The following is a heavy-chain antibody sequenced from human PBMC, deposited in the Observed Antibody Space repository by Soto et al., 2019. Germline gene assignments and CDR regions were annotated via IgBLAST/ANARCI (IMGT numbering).Heavy chain of an antibody. V-gene: IGHV1-2*04. CDR1: GYTFTGYY. CDR2: INPNSGGT. D-gene: IGHD3-3*01. Sequence: ASVKVSCKACGYTFTGYYMHCVRQAPRQGLEWMGWINPNSGGTNYAQKFQGWVTMTRDTSISTAYMELSRLRSDDTAVYYCARELTVESYYYGMDVWGQGTTLTVSS. J-gene: IGHJ6*02. CDR3: ARELTVESYYYGMDV.